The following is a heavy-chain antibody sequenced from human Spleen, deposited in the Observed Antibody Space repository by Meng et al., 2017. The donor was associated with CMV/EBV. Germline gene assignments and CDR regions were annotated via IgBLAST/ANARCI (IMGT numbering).Heavy chain of an antibody. CDR3: ARVRGEVDCSSTSCYSAGFDY. V-gene: IGHV4-59*12. Sequence: SETLSLTCTVSGGSISSYRWSWIRQPPGKGLEWIGYIYNTGSTHYNPSLKSRVTISVDTSKNQFSLKLSSVTAADTAVYYCARVRGEVDCSSTSCYSAGFDYWGQGTLVTVSS. CDR1: GGSISSYR. CDR2: IYNTGST. J-gene: IGHJ4*02. D-gene: IGHD2-2*01.